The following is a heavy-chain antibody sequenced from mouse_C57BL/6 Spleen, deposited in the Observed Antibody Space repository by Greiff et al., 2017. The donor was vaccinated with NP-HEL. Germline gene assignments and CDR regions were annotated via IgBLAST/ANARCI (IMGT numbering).Heavy chain of an antibody. Sequence: EVQLVESGGGLVKPGGSLKLSCAASGFTFSDYGMHWVRQAPEKGLEWVAYISSGSSTNYYADTEKGRFTISRDNAKNTLFLQMTSLRSEDTAMYYCAKNYYGNYWFAYWGQGTLVTVSA. CDR1: GFTFSDYG. V-gene: IGHV5-17*01. J-gene: IGHJ3*01. D-gene: IGHD2-1*01. CDR2: ISSGSSTN. CDR3: AKNYYGNYWFAY.